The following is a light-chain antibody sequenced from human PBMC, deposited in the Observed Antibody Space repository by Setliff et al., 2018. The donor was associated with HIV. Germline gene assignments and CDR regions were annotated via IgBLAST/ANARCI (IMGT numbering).Light chain of an antibody. CDR1: SSDVGGYNY. J-gene: IGLJ2*01. Sequence: QSVLAQPASVSGSPGQSITISCTGTSSDVGGYNYVSWYQQHPGKAPKLMIFEVSNRPSGVSNRFPGSKSGNTASLTISGLQAADEADYYCSSYTSSSTVVFGGGTKVTVL. V-gene: IGLV2-14*01. CDR2: EVS. CDR3: SSYTSSSTVV.